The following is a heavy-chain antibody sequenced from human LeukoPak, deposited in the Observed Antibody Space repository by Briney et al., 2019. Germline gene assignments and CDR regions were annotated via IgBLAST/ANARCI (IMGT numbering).Heavy chain of an antibody. CDR3: ALTTVSEGFDY. V-gene: IGHV3-11*06. Sequence: KPGGSLRLSCAASGFTFSDYYMSWIRQAPGKGLEWVSSISSSSTYIYYADSVKGRFSISRDNAKNSLYLQMNSLRAEDTAVYYCALTTVSEGFDYWGQGTLVTVSS. CDR1: GFTFSDYY. D-gene: IGHD4-17*01. J-gene: IGHJ4*02. CDR2: ISSSSTYI.